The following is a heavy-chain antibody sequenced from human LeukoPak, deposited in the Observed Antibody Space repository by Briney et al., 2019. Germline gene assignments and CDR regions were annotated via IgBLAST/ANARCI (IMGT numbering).Heavy chain of an antibody. Sequence: TLSLTCTVSGDSISSGGYYWNWIRQPPGKGLEWIGYIYHSGITNYNPSLKSRVTISIDRSKNQFSLKLSSVSAADTAVYYCVREEGIATSGALEYWGQGILVTVSS. D-gene: IGHD6-13*01. CDR2: IYHSGIT. CDR3: VREEGIATSGALEY. J-gene: IGHJ4*02. V-gene: IGHV4-30-2*01. CDR1: GDSISSGGYY.